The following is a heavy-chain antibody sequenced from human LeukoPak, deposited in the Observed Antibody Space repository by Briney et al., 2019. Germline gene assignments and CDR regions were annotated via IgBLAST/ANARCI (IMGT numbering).Heavy chain of an antibody. V-gene: IGHV3-30*02. CDR1: GFTFSSYG. CDR2: IGYDGRNK. CDR3: AKDNAYYYADY. J-gene: IGHJ4*02. Sequence: GGSLRLSCAASGFTFSSYGIHWVRQAPGKGLEWVTFIGYDGRNKYYADSVKGRFTISRDNSKNTLYLQMDSLRAEDTAVYYCAKDNAYYYADYWGQGTLVTVSS. D-gene: IGHD3-10*01.